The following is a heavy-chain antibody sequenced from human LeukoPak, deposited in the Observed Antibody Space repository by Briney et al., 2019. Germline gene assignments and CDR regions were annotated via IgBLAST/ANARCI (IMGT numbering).Heavy chain of an antibody. CDR2: INAGNGNT. CDR1: GYTFTSYA. CDR3: ARDSGLWFEIYYGMDV. Sequence: GASVKVSCKASGYTFTSYAMHWVRQAPGQRLEWMGWINAGNGNTKYSQKFQGRVTITRDTSASTAYMELSSLRSEDTAVYYCARDSGLWFEIYYGMDVWGQGTTVTVSS. D-gene: IGHD3-10*01. J-gene: IGHJ6*02. V-gene: IGHV1-3*01.